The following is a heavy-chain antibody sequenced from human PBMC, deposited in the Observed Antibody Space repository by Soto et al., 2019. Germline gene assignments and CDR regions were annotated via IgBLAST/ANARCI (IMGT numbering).Heavy chain of an antibody. CDR2: INPNSGDT. Sequence: GASVKVSCKASGYTFTGYYVHWVRQAPGQGLEWMGWINPNSGDTYLAQRFQGRVTMNRDTSIGTAYMELRGLTSDDTAVYYCARDFGKLELLGLGPHSYYHYYGMDVWGQGTTVTVSS. CDR1: GYTFTGYY. D-gene: IGHD1-7*01. CDR3: ARDFGKLELLGLGPHSYYHYYGMDV. J-gene: IGHJ6*02. V-gene: IGHV1-2*02.